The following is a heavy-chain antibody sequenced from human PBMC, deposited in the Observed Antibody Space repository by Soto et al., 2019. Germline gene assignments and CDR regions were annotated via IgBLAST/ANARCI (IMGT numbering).Heavy chain of an antibody. CDR2: TRVDLSTE. V-gene: IGHV3-30*18. CDR1: VFFSRAYS. D-gene: IGHD2-2*02. CDR3: AKDIPSNRLGCGP. Sequence: GGSLVLSCEFSVFFSRAYSMQWFRQAAVKWVEWVAVTRVDLSTEYSSDSERGRLTVSRDISRNNFFLKLTNLRHEDKAMYYCAKDIPSNRLGCGPWGQGALVTVSS. J-gene: IGHJ5*02.